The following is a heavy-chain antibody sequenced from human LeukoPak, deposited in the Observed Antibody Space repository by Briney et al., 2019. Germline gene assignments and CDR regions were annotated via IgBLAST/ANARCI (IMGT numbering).Heavy chain of an antibody. D-gene: IGHD1-14*01. CDR1: GGTFISYA. CDR3: APETASNRYWFNP. CDR2: IIPIFGTA. Sequence: SSVKVSCKASGGTFISYAISWVRQAPGQGLEWMGRIIPIFGTANYAQKFQGRVTITTDESTSTAYMELSSLRSEDTAVYYCAPETASNRYWFNPWGQGTLVTVSS. V-gene: IGHV1-69*05. J-gene: IGHJ5*02.